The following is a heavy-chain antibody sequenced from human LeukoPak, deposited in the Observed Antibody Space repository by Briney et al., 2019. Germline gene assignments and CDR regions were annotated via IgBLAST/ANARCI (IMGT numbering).Heavy chain of an antibody. CDR2: IREDGSEK. J-gene: IGHJ4*02. CDR1: GFSFSNYW. D-gene: IGHD3/OR15-3a*01. CDR3: ADVLDWAY. Sequence: GGSLRLSCAASGFSFSNYWMSWVRQAPGKGLEWVATIREDGSEKYYVNSVKGRFTISRDNAKKSLYLQMNSLRAEDTALYYCADVLDWAYWGQGTLVTVSS. V-gene: IGHV3-7*01.